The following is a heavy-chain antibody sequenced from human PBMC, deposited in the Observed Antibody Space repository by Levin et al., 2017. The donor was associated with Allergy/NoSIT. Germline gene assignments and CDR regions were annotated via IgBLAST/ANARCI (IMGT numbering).Heavy chain of an antibody. Sequence: GESLKISCAASGFTFSNAWINWVRQAPGKGLEWVGRIKSKTDGGTTDYAAPVKGRFTISRDDSKTTLYLQMNSLKTEDTAVYYCTTLYCSSTSCSKGNYWGQGTLVTVSS. CDR3: TTLYCSSTSCSKGNY. J-gene: IGHJ4*02. CDR2: IKSKTDGGTT. D-gene: IGHD2-2*01. V-gene: IGHV3-15*01. CDR1: GFTFSNAW.